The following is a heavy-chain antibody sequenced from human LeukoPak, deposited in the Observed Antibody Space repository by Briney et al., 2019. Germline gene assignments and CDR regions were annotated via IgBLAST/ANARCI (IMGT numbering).Heavy chain of an antibody. J-gene: IGHJ4*02. Sequence: GGSLRLSCAASGFTVSSNYMSWVRQAPGKGLEWVSVIYSGGSTYYADSVKGRFTISRDNSKNTLHLQMNSLRAEDTAVYYCARVIAAAGIDYWGQGTLVTVSS. D-gene: IGHD6-13*01. V-gene: IGHV3-53*01. CDR3: ARVIAAAGIDY. CDR1: GFTVSSNY. CDR2: IYSGGST.